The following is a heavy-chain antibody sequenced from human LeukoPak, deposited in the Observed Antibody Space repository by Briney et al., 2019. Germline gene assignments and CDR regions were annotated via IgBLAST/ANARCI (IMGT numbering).Heavy chain of an antibody. V-gene: IGHV3-30*18. CDR3: AKAHSSGMYYFDY. Sequence: GGSLRLSCAASGFTFSNYAMSWVRQAPGKGLEWVAVISYGGSYKDYADSVKGRFSISRDDSKNTLYLQMNSLRDEDTAVYYCAKAHSSGMYYFDYWGQGTLVTVSS. CDR2: ISYGGSYK. J-gene: IGHJ4*02. CDR1: GFTFSNYA. D-gene: IGHD6-19*01.